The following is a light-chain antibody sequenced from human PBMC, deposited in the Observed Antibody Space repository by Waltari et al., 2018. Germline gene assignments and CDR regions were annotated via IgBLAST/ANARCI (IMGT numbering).Light chain of an antibody. J-gene: IGLJ2*01. CDR2: DVT. Sequence: QSALTQPASVSGTPGQSITISCSGTGSDIGGNKYGSWYQQHPGEAPKVIIYDVTSRPSGVSDRFSGSKSGNTAFLTISGLQAEDEADYYCSSYATTRVIFGGGTKVTVL. CDR3: SSYATTRVI. V-gene: IGLV2-14*03. CDR1: GSDIGGNKY.